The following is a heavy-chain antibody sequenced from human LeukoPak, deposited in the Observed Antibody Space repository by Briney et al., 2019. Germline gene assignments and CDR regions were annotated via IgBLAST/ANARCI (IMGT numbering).Heavy chain of an antibody. D-gene: IGHD4-17*01. Sequence: ASVKVSCKASGYAFTSYAMNWVRQAPGQGLEWMGWINTNTGNPTYAQGFTGRFVFSLDTSVSTAYLQISSLKAEDTAVYYCARPPSGGDYRRFDYYYYYMDVWGKGTTVTVSS. CDR3: ARPPSGGDYRRFDYYYYYMDV. CDR2: INTNTGNP. J-gene: IGHJ6*03. CDR1: GYAFTSYA. V-gene: IGHV7-4-1*02.